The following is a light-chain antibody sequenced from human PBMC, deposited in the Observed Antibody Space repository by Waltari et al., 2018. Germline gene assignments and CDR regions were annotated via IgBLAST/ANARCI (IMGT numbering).Light chain of an antibody. Sequence: SSELTQDPAVSVALGQTVRITCQGDSLRSYSARGYQQKPGQAPVLVIYGKNNRPSGIPDRFSGSSSGNTASLTITGAQAEDEADYYCNSRDSSGNHLGVFGGGTKLTVL. J-gene: IGLJ3*02. CDR2: GKN. CDR3: NSRDSSGNHLGV. V-gene: IGLV3-19*01. CDR1: SLRSYS.